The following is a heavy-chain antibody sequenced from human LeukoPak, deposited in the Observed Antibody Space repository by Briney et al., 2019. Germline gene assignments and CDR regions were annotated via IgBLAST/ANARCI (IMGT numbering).Heavy chain of an antibody. J-gene: IGHJ4*02. D-gene: IGHD3-3*01. CDR3: AKQKWTIFGVVIMESGGEFDY. CDR2: VSGDGDTR. Sequence: GGSLRLSCAASGFTFSSYAMNWVRQAPGKGLEWVSLVSGDGDTRYYADSVKGRFTISRDNSKDSLYLQMNNLRTEDTALYYCAKQKWTIFGVVIMESGGEFDYWGQGTLVTVSS. V-gene: IGHV3-43*02. CDR1: GFTFSSYA.